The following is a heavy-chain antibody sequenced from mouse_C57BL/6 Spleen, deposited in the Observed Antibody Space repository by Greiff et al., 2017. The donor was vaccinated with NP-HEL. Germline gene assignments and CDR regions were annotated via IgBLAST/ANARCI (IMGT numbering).Heavy chain of an antibody. CDR2: IYPGSGNT. V-gene: IGHV1-76*01. Sequence: QVQLKESGAELVRPGASVKLSCKASGYTFTDYYINWVKQRPGQGLEWIARIYPGSGNTYYNEKFKGKATLTAEKSSSTAYMQLSSLTSEDSAVYFCASGEITGTYFDYWGQGTTLTVSS. D-gene: IGHD4-1*01. J-gene: IGHJ2*01. CDR1: GYTFTDYY. CDR3: ASGEITGTYFDY.